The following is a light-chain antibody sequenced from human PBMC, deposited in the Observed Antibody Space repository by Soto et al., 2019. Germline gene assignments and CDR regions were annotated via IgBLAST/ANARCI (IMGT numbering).Light chain of an antibody. V-gene: IGKV1-12*01. CDR1: REISSW. J-gene: IGKJ4*01. CDR3: QQANSFPFT. Sequence: DIQMTQTPSPVSASVGDRAVIPCRASREISSWLAWYQHKPGKAPKILVYGASNLQRGVPSRVSGRGFGTDFTLTITSLQPEDFATYYCQQANSFPFTFGGGTKVDIK. CDR2: GAS.